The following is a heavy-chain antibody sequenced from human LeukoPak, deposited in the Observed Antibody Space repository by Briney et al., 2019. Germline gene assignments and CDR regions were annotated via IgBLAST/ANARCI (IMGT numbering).Heavy chain of an antibody. Sequence: GVSRKISCNASAHVFTTDLIAWVRQLPGNGLECMGIVYPGDSDTRYRSSFEGQVTISADKSITTAYLEWSSLHASDTGMYYCTRLPPSSGSVLDLWGQGTRDTVST. CDR2: VYPGDSDT. V-gene: IGHV5-51*01. CDR1: AHVFTTDL. CDR3: TRLPPSSGSVLDL. D-gene: IGHD6-19*01. J-gene: IGHJ5*02.